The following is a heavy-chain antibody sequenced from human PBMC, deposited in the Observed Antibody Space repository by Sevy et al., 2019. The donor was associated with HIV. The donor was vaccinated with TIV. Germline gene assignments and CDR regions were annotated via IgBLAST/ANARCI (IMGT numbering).Heavy chain of an antibody. J-gene: IGHJ5*02. Sequence: GESLKISCKGSGYSFTSYWIGWVRQMPGKGLEWMGIIYPGDSDTRYSPSFQGQVTISADKSINTAYLQWSSLKASDTAMYYCARHRRVYYYDSSGYYYNWFDPWGQGTLVTVSS. CDR1: GYSFTSYW. CDR3: ARHRRVYYYDSSGYYYNWFDP. V-gene: IGHV5-51*01. CDR2: IYPGDSDT. D-gene: IGHD3-22*01.